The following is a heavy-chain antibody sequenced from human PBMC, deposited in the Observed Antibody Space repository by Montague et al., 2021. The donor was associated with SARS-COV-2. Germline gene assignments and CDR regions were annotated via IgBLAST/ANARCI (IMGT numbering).Heavy chain of an antibody. V-gene: IGHV4-59*01. J-gene: IGHJ5*02. CDR2: ISYSGST. CDR1: GGSISSYY. CDR3: ARDGCSGGSCYYNSFDP. Sequence: SETLSLTCTVSGGSISSYYSSWTRQPPGKGLEWIGYISYSGSTNYNPSLTSRVTMSVDTSKNHFSLKLNSVTAADTAVYYCARDGCSGGSCYYNSFDPWGQGTLVTVSS. D-gene: IGHD2-15*01.